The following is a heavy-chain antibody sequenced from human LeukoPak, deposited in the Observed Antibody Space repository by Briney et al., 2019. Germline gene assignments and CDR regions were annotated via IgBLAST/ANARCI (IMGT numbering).Heavy chain of an antibody. Sequence: ASVKVSCKASGGTFSSYAISWVRQAPGQGLEWMGGIIPIFGTANYAQKFQGRVTITADESTSTAYMELSSLRSEDTAVYYCARSRGDYYDSSGYYDYWGQGTLVTVSS. CDR1: GGTFSSYA. V-gene: IGHV1-69*13. CDR3: ARSRGDYYDSSGYYDY. CDR2: IIPIFGTA. J-gene: IGHJ4*02. D-gene: IGHD3-22*01.